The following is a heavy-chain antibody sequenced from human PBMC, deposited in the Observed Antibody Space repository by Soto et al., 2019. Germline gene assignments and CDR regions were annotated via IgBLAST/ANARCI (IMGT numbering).Heavy chain of an antibody. CDR1: GGSISSGDYY. Sequence: SETLSLSCTVSGGSISSGDYYWSWIRQPPGKGLEWIGYIYYSGSTYYNPSLKSRVTISVDTSKNQFSLKLSSVTAADTAVYYCPRATVTTDFDYWGQGTLVTVSS. CDR3: PRATVTTDFDY. V-gene: IGHV4-30-4*01. CDR2: IYYSGST. D-gene: IGHD4-17*01. J-gene: IGHJ4*02.